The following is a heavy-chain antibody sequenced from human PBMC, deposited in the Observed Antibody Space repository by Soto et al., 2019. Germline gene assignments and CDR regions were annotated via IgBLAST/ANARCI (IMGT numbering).Heavy chain of an antibody. D-gene: IGHD6-13*01. Sequence: QVQLQQWGAGLLKPAETLSLTCAVYGGSFSGYYWTWVRQPPGKGLEWVGEINQRGFTNYNPSLESRVTMSVDTSRNQFSLRLSSVTAADTAVYYCARFPFARSSWTNPRYFDYWGQGTLVTVSS. CDR3: ARFPFARSSWTNPRYFDY. V-gene: IGHV4-34*01. J-gene: IGHJ4*02. CDR1: GGSFSGYY. CDR2: INQRGFT.